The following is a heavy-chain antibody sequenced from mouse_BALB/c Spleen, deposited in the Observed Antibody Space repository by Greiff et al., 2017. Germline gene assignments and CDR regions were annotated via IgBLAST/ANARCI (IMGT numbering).Heavy chain of an antibody. J-gene: IGHJ3*01. CDR1: GYTFTSYY. V-gene: IGHV1S56*01. D-gene: IGHD2-4*01. CDR2: IYPGNVNT. CDR3: ARSGSTMITAWFAY. Sequence: VKLVESGPELVKPGASVRISCKASGYTFTSYYIHWVKQRPGQGLEWIGWIYPGNVNTKYNEKFKGKATLTADKSSSTAYMQLSSLTSEDSAVYFCARSGSTMITAWFAYWGQGTLVTVSA.